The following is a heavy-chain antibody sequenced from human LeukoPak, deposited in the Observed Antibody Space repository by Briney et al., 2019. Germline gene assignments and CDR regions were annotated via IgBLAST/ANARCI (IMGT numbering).Heavy chain of an antibody. Sequence: SQTLSLTCTVSGGSISSGGYYWSWIRQPPGKGLEWIGYIYHSGSTYYNPSLKSRVTISVDRSKNQFSLKLSSVTAADTAVYYCASAPHDYGGYFDSWGQGTLVTVSS. J-gene: IGHJ4*02. V-gene: IGHV4-30-2*01. CDR3: ASAPHDYGGYFDS. CDR2: IYHSGST. D-gene: IGHD4-23*01. CDR1: GGSISSGGYY.